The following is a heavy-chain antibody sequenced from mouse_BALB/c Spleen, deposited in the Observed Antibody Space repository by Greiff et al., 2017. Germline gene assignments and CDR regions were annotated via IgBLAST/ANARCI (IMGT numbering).Heavy chain of an antibody. CDR3: ARTTVFAY. CDR1: GFDFSRYW. Sequence: EVMLVESGGGLVQPGGSLNLSCAASGFDFSRYWMSWARQAPGKGQEWIGEINPGSSTINYTPSLKDKFIISRDNAKNTLYLQMSKVRSEDTALYYCARTTVFAYWGQGTLVTVSA. J-gene: IGHJ3*01. CDR2: INPGSSTI. V-gene: IGHV4-2*02. D-gene: IGHD1-1*01.